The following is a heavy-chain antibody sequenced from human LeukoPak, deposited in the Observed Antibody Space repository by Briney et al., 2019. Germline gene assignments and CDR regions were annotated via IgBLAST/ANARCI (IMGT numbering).Heavy chain of an antibody. Sequence: PSQTLSLTCTVSGDSITSGGYYWSWIRQHPGKGLEWIGYMYYSGITSYNPSLKSRVTISADTSKNQLSLELSSVTAADTAIYYCARDYYDITGESRFDPWGQGTLVTVSS. CDR1: GDSITSGGYY. J-gene: IGHJ5*02. D-gene: IGHD3-22*01. CDR3: ARDYYDITGESRFDP. V-gene: IGHV4-31*03. CDR2: MYYSGIT.